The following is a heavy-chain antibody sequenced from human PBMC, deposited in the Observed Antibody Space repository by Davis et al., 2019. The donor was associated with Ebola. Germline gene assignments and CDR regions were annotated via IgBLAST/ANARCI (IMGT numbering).Heavy chain of an antibody. CDR3: ARVVSGPQPIYWYFDL. V-gene: IGHV3-21*01. Sequence: PGGSLRLSCAVSGFTFSTYTMNWVRQAPGKGLEWVSSISSSGSHIYYADSVKGRFTTSRDNAKNSLYLQMNSLRAEDTAVYYCARVVSGPQPIYWYFDLWGRGTLVTVSS. CDR2: ISSSGSHI. CDR1: GFTFSTYT. D-gene: IGHD3-10*01. J-gene: IGHJ2*01.